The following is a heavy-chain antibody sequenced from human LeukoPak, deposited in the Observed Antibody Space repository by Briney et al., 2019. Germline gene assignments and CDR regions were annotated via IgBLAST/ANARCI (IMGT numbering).Heavy chain of an antibody. CDR1: GYTFTDYY. CDR2: INPKSGGT. V-gene: IGHV1-2*02. CDR3: ATSRASYSNSSSLDY. D-gene: IGHD6-6*01. J-gene: IGHJ4*02. Sequence: GASVKVSCKASGYTFTDYYMHWVRQAPGQGLEWMGWINPKSGGTNHAQKFQGRVTMTRDTSITTAYMELSRLRSDDTAVYYCATSRASYSNSSSLDYWGQGTLVTVSS.